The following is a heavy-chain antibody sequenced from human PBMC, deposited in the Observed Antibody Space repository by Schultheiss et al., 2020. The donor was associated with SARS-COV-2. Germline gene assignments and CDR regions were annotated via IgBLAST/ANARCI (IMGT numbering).Heavy chain of an antibody. V-gene: IGHV4-38-2*01. CDR1: GYSISSGYY. J-gene: IGHJ6*02. Sequence: SETLSLTCAVSGYSISSGYYWGWIRQPPGKGLEWIGSIYYSGSTYYNPSLKSRLTISVDTSKNQFSLKLSSVTAADTAVYYCVGGAHYYYYGMDVWGQGTTVTVSS. D-gene: IGHD3-16*01. CDR3: VGGAHYYYYGMDV. CDR2: IYYSGST.